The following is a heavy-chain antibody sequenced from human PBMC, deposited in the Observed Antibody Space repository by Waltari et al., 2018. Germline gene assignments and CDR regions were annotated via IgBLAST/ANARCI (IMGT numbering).Heavy chain of an antibody. Sequence: QVQLQESGPGLVKPSQTLSLTCTVSGGSISSGRYHWSWIRQPAGKGLEWIGRIYTSGSTNYNPSLKSRVTISVDTSKNQFSLKLSSVTAADTAVYYCASSSGWSNWFDPWGQGTLVTVSS. CDR2: IYTSGST. D-gene: IGHD6-19*01. J-gene: IGHJ5*02. CDR1: GGSISSGRYH. V-gene: IGHV4-61*02. CDR3: ASSSGWSNWFDP.